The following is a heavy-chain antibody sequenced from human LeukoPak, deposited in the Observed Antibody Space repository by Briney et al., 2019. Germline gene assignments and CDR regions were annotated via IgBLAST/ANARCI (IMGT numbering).Heavy chain of an antibody. D-gene: IGHD2-15*01. CDR2: IYSGGST. CDR1: GFTVSSNY. J-gene: IGHJ4*02. Sequence: GGSLRLSCAASGFTVSSNYMSWVRQAPGKGLEWVSVIYSGGSTYYADSVKGRFTISRDNSKNTLYLQMNSLRAEDTAVYYCARLGCSGGSCYSGEDYFDYWGQGTLVTVTS. CDR3: ARLGCSGGSCYSGEDYFDY. V-gene: IGHV3-53*01.